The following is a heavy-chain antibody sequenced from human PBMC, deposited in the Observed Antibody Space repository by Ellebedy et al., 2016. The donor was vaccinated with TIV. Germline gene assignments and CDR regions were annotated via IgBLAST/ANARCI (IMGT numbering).Heavy chain of an antibody. Sequence: GGSLRLXXAASGFTFSSYSMNWVRQAPGKGLEWVSSISSSSYIYYADLVKGRFTISRDNAKNSLYLQMNSLRAEDTAVYYCARAGGGSGYGLDYWGQGTLVTVSS. CDR3: ARAGGGSGYGLDY. CDR1: GFTFSSYS. V-gene: IGHV3-21*01. D-gene: IGHD3-22*01. J-gene: IGHJ4*02. CDR2: ISSSSYI.